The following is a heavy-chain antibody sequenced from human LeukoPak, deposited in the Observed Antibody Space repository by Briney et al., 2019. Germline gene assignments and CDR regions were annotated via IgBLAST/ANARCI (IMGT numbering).Heavy chain of an antibody. D-gene: IGHD3-10*01. Sequence: PGGSLRLSCVRSGFPFRRHWMRWGRQVPGEGVEWVANKKQEGSEKHYLDSVKGRFTIYRDNSKNTLYLQMNSLRAEDTAVYYCAKDFSGPLYYYGSGSAVGYWGQGTLVTVSS. V-gene: IGHV3-7*01. J-gene: IGHJ4*02. CDR1: GFPFRRHW. CDR3: AKDFSGPLYYYGSGSAVGY. CDR2: KKQEGSEK.